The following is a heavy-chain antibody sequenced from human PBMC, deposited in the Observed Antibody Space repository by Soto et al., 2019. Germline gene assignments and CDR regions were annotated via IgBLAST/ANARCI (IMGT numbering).Heavy chain of an antibody. CDR3: AREAWSSSWYPPNYYYYYGMDV. D-gene: IGHD6-13*01. Sequence: GASVKVSCKASGGTFSSYAISWVRQAPGQGLEWMGGIIPIFGTANYAQKFQGRVTITADESTSTAYMELSSLRSEDTAVYYCAREAWSSSWYPPNYYYYYGMDVRGQGTTVTVSS. V-gene: IGHV1-69*13. J-gene: IGHJ6*02. CDR2: IIPIFGTA. CDR1: GGTFSSYA.